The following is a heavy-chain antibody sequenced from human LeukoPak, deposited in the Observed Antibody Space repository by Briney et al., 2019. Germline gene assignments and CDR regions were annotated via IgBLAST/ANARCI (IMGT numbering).Heavy chain of an antibody. CDR3: ARDYVDCSSTSCYWTLLSGYYYYGMDV. J-gene: IGHJ6*02. CDR1: GYTFTSYY. V-gene: IGHV1-46*01. D-gene: IGHD2-2*01. Sequence: ASVKVSCKASGYTFTSYYMHWVRQAPGQGLEWMGIINPSGGSTSYAQKFQGRVTMTRDTSTSTAYMELRSLRSDDTAVYYCARDYVDCSSTSCYWTLLSGYYYYGMDVWGQGTTVTVSS. CDR2: INPSGGST.